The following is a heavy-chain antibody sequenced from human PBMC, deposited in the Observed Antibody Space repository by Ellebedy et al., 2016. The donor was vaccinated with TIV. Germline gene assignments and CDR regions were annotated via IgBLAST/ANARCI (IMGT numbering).Heavy chain of an antibody. V-gene: IGHV3-53*01. J-gene: IGHJ3*02. Sequence: PGGSLRLSCAASGFTVSSNYMSWVRQAPGKGLEWVSVIYSGGSTYYADSVKGRFTISRDNSKNTLYLQMNSLRAEDTAVYYCARDRVGATFVDAFDIWGQGTMVTVSS. CDR1: GFTVSSNY. CDR3: ARDRVGATFVDAFDI. D-gene: IGHD1-26*01. CDR2: IYSGGST.